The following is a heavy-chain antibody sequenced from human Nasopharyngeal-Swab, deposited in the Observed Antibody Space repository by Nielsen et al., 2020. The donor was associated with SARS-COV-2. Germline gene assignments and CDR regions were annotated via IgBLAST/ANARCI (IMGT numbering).Heavy chain of an antibody. CDR2: ISYDGGNK. CDR1: GFTFSSYA. CDR3: ARAKPYCSGGSCYGMDV. Sequence: LKISCAASGFTFSSYAMHWVHQAPGKGLEWVAVISYDGGNKYYADSVKGRFTISRDNSKNTLYLQMNSLRAEDTAVYYCARAKPYCSGGSCYGMDVWGQGTTVTVSS. D-gene: IGHD2-15*01. J-gene: IGHJ6*02. V-gene: IGHV3-30*04.